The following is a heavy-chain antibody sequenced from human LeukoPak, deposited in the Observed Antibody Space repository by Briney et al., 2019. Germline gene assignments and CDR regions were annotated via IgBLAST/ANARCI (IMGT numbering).Heavy chain of an antibody. CDR3: ARVDTAMGWAFDI. D-gene: IGHD5-18*01. J-gene: IGHJ3*02. CDR1: GFTFSSYW. V-gene: IGHV3-74*01. Sequence: GGSLRLSCAASGFTFSSYWMHWVRQAPGKGLVWVSRINSDGRSTSYADSVKGRFTISRDNAKSTLYLQMNSLRAEDTAVYYCARVDTAMGWAFDIWGQGTMVTVSS. CDR2: INSDGRST.